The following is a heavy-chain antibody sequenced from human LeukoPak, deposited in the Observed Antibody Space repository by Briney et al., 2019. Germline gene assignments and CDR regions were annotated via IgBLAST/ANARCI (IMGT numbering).Heavy chain of an antibody. CDR3: ARGGYSSGWSFDY. CDR2: IYYSGST. Sequence: PSETLSLTCTVSGGSISSSSYYWGWIRQPPGKGLEWIGSIYYSGSTYYNPSLKSRVTISVDTSKNQFSPKLSSVTAADTAVYYCARGGYSSGWSFDYWGQGTLVTVSS. D-gene: IGHD6-19*01. J-gene: IGHJ4*02. CDR1: GGSISSSSYY. V-gene: IGHV4-39*07.